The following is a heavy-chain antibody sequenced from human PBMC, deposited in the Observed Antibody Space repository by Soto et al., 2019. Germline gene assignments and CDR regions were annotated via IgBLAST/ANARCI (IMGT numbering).Heavy chain of an antibody. CDR1: GYTFTSYY. D-gene: IGHD6-19*01. V-gene: IGHV1-46*01. CDR3: ARDTAAGAGTEYYYGMDV. CDR2: INPSGGST. J-gene: IGHJ6*04. Sequence: GASVKVSCKASGYTFTSYYMHWVRQAPGQGLEWMGIINPSGGSTSYAQKFQGRVTMTRDTSTSTVYMELSSLRSEDTAVYYCARDTAAGAGTEYYYGMDVWGKGTTVTVSS.